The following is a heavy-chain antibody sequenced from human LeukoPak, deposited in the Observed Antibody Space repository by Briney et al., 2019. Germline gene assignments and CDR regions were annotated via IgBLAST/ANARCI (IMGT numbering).Heavy chain of an antibody. CDR1: GYNFTSYW. J-gene: IGHJ4*02. CDR2: IYPGDSDT. Sequence: GESLRISCKGSGYNFTSYWIDWVRQMPGKGLVWMGIIYPGDSDTRYSPSFQGQVTISADKSISTAYLQWSSLKASDTAMYYCARRDPGDRFDYWGQGTLVTVSS. V-gene: IGHV5-51*01. CDR3: ARRDPGDRFDY. D-gene: IGHD7-27*01.